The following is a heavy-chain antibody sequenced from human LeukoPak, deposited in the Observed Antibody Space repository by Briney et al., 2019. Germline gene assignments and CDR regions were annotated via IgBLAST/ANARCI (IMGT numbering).Heavy chain of an antibody. CDR3: ARLSYDTSAFDI. CDR2: LYYSGST. J-gene: IGHJ3*02. V-gene: IGHV4-59*01. Sequence: TSETLSLTCTVSGGSISSSYWSWIRQPPGKGLEYIGYLYYSGSTNYNPYLKSRVSISVDTSKNQLSLKLSSVTAADTAVYYCARLSYDTSAFDIWGQGTLVTVSS. D-gene: IGHD3-22*01. CDR1: GGSISSSY.